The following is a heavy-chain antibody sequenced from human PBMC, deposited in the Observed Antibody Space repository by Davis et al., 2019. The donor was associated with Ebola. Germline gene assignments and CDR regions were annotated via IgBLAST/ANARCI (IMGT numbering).Heavy chain of an antibody. CDR2: ISYRGLL. CDR3: VRTKSYYDSTATHPSYSFHGLDV. J-gene: IGHJ6*02. D-gene: IGHD3-22*01. V-gene: IGHV4-59*01. CDR1: GASISSSF. Sequence: MPSETLSLTCTVSGASISSSFWSWVRQPPGKALEWIGYISYRGLLHYSPSLKSRVTISLDSSQNYLSLELTSVTAADSAIYYCVRTKSYYDSTATHPSYSFHGLDVWGQGTTVFVSS.